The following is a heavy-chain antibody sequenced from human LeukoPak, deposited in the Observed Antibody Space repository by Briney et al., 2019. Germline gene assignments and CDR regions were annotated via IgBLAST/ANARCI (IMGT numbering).Heavy chain of an antibody. CDR1: GFTFSSYA. V-gene: IGHV3-23*01. Sequence: AGGSLRLSCAASGFTFSSYAMSWVRQVPGKGLEWVSGISNTAGVTYYADSVKGRFTISRDNSKNTLYLQLNSLRAEDTAVYYCAKSNYYCSDSCQPDDAFDVWGQGTMVTVSS. D-gene: IGHD2-15*01. J-gene: IGHJ3*01. CDR3: AKSNYYCSDSCQPDDAFDV. CDR2: ISNTAGVT.